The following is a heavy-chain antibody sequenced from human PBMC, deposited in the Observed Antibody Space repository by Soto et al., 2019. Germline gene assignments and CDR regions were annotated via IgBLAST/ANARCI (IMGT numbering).Heavy chain of an antibody. CDR3: AKNLPRTARFEY. D-gene: IGHD6-6*01. V-gene: IGHV4-39*01. CDR1: GASITSTTYF. CDR2: FYYSGKT. J-gene: IGHJ4*02. Sequence: SVTMRCTCSLSGASITSTTYFWAWIRKPPGKGLEWVGSFYYSGKTHYNPALKSRVNISVDRSKNQFSLQMSSVTAADTAVDDGAKNLPRTARFEYWGQG.